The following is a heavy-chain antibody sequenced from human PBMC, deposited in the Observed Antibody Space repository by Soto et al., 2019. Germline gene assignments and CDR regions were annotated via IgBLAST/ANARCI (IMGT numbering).Heavy chain of an antibody. D-gene: IGHD4-4*01. CDR1: GRTFSSYA. V-gene: IGHV1-69*01. CDR3: ARDRNDYGNPDAFDI. Sequence: QVQLVQSGAEVKKPGSSVKVSCKASGRTFSSYAISWVRQAPGQGLEWMGGIIPIFGTANYAQKFQGRVTITADESTSTAYMELSSLRSADTAVYYCARDRNDYGNPDAFDIWGQGTMVTVSS. J-gene: IGHJ3*02. CDR2: IIPIFGTA.